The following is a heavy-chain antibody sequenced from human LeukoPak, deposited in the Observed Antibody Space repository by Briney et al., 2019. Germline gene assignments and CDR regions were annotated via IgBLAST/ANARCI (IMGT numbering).Heavy chain of an antibody. V-gene: IGHV3-23*01. CDR1: GLTFSRYA. J-gene: IGHJ4*02. Sequence: GGSLRLSCAASGLTFSRYAMSWVRQAPGKGLEWVSTISGSGNSTYYADSVKGRFTISRDNSKNTLYLQMNSLRAEDTAVYYCAKERWFGESAPDYWGQGTLVTVSS. CDR2: ISGSGNST. D-gene: IGHD3-10*01. CDR3: AKERWFGESAPDY.